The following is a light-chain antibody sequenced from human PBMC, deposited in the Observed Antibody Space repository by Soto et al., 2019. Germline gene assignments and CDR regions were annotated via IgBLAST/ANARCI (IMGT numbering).Light chain of an antibody. Sequence: DIVLTQSPSSLSASLGDRVIITCRASLSISRYLHWYHQQPGKGPKVLIYGASSLQSGVSSRFSGSGSGTDFTLTISSVRPEDLGSFYCQQTFNSPITFGQGTRLEIK. CDR3: QQTFNSPIT. CDR2: GAS. J-gene: IGKJ5*01. CDR1: LSISRY. V-gene: IGKV1-39*01.